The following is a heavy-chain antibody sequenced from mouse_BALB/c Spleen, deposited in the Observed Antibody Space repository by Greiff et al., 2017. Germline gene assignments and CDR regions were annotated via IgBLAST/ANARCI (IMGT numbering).Heavy chain of an antibody. D-gene: IGHD3-2*02. CDR1: GFSLTSYG. J-gene: IGHJ3*01. CDR2: IWAGGST. CDR3: ARDQGAGSAY. V-gene: IGHV2-9*02. Sequence: VQLQQSGPGLVAPSQSLSITCTVSGFSLTSYGVNWVRQPQGKGLEWLGVIWAGGSTNYNTALMPRLSIGTDNSTSQVILKMNSLQTDDTAMYYCARDQGAGSAYWGQGTLVTVSA.